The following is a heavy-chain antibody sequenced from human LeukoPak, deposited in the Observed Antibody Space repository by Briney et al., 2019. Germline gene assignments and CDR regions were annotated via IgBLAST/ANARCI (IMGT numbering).Heavy chain of an antibody. Sequence: TGGSLRLSCAASGFTFSSYAMSWVRQAPGKGLEWVSGISGSGGNTYYADSVKGRFTISRDNSNNTLYLQMNSLRAEDTAVYYCAKVSSSWRSLDHWGQGTLVTVSA. D-gene: IGHD6-13*01. J-gene: IGHJ4*02. V-gene: IGHV3-23*01. CDR3: AKVSSSWRSLDH. CDR2: ISGSGGNT. CDR1: GFTFSSYA.